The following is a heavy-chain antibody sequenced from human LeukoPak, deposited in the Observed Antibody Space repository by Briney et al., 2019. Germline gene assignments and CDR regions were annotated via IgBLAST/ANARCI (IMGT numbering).Heavy chain of an antibody. V-gene: IGHV4-59*12. Sequence: PSETLSLTCTVSGGSISSYYWSWIRQPPGKGLEWIGYIYYSGSTNYNPSLKSRVTISVDTSKNQFSLKLSSVTAADTAVYYCARDSVDTANYFDYWGQGTLVTVSS. CDR2: IYYSGST. D-gene: IGHD5-18*01. J-gene: IGHJ4*02. CDR1: GGSISSYY. CDR3: ARDSVDTANYFDY.